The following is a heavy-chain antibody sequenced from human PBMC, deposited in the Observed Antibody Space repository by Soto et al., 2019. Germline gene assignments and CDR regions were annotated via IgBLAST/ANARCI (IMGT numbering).Heavy chain of an antibody. V-gene: IGHV1-18*01. D-gene: IGHD6-13*01. J-gene: IGHJ4*02. CDR2: ISGANGHT. Sequence: QVQVVQSGAEVKKPGASVKVSCKTSGYTFTTYGIGWVRQAPGQGLEWMGWISGANGHTNYAQNVQGRVTVTTDPSPSPAYMELRSLRSAATAVHSCARAVAGAGGEYDYWGQGTLVTVSS. CDR1: GYTFTTYG. CDR3: ARAVAGAGGEYDY.